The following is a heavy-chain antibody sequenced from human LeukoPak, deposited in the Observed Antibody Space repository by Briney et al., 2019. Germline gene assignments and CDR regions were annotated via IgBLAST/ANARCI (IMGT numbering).Heavy chain of an antibody. CDR2: IIAGDGST. D-gene: IGHD5-18*01. J-gene: IGHJ5*01. CDR3: ARGYSRLDS. CDR1: GFTFSNYA. Sequence: GGSLRLSCAASGFTFSNYAMNWVRQAPGKGLAWVSNIIAGDGSTNSADSVKGRFTISRDNSKNMLYLQMNSLRAEDTAVYYCARGYSRLDSWGQGTLVTVSS. V-gene: IGHV3-23*01.